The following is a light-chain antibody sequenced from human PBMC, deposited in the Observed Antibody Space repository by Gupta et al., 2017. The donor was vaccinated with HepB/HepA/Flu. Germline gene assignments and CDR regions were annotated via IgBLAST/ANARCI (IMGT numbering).Light chain of an antibody. Sequence: QSALTQPASVSGSPGQSITISCTGTSSDVGGYNYVSWYQQHPGKAPKLMIYDVSNRPSGVSNRFSGSTSGNTASLTISGLQAEDEADYYCSSYTSSLYVFGTGTKVTVL. V-gene: IGLV2-14*03. CDR3: SSYTSSLYV. CDR2: DVS. CDR1: SSDVGGYNY. J-gene: IGLJ1*01.